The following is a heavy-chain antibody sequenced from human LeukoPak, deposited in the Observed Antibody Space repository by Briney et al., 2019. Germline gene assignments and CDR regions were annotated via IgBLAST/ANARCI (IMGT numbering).Heavy chain of an antibody. J-gene: IGHJ4*02. V-gene: IGHV1-3*01. Sequence: PWASVKVSCKASGYTFTNYAIHWVRQAPGQRLEWMGWINAGNGNTKYSQKFQGRVTITRDTSASSAYMELSSLRSEDTAVYYCARADNSSYNWYFDYWGQGTLVTVSS. CDR2: INAGNGNT. D-gene: IGHD6-13*01. CDR3: ARADNSSYNWYFDY. CDR1: GYTFTNYA.